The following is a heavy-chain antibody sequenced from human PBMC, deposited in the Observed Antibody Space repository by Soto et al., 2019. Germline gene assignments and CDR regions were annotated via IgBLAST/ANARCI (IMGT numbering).Heavy chain of an antibody. CDR1: GSRFSNYV. D-gene: IGHD2-2*02. V-gene: IGHV1-69*06. CDR2: IIPIFNST. CDR3: AREGRGKKAGYNGLVSLGY. J-gene: IGHJ4*02. Sequence: SVKVSCTVSGSRFSNYVISWVRQAPGHGLEWLGRIIPIFNSTKYAQNFQGRVTITADKSTSTASLELSSLRSDDTAVYYCAREGRGKKAGYNGLVSLGYWGQGTLVTVSS.